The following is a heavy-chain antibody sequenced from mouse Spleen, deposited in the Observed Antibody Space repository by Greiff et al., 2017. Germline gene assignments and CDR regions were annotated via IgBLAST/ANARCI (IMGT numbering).Heavy chain of an antibody. Sequence: VQLQQSGPELVKPGASVKIPCKASGYTFTDYNMDWVKQSHGKSLEWIGDINPNNGGTIYNQKFKGKATLTVDKSSSTAYMELRSLTSEDTAVYYCARKGFYYYGSRDYAMDYWGQGTSVTVSS. CDR3: ARKGFYYYGSRDYAMDY. CDR2: INPNNGGT. J-gene: IGHJ4*01. CDR1: GYTFTDYN. V-gene: IGHV1-18*01. D-gene: IGHD1-1*01.